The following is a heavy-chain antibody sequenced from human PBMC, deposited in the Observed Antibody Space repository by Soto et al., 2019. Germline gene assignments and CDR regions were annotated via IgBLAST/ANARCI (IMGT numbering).Heavy chain of an antibody. J-gene: IGHJ4*02. V-gene: IGHV3-30*18. Sequence: GGSLRLSCAASGFTFSSYGIHWVRQAPGKGLERVAVISYDGSNKYYADSVKGRFTISRDNSKNTPYLQMNSLRAEDTAVYYCAKARKVATIWGSLDYWGQGTLVTVSS. CDR3: AKARKVATIWGSLDY. D-gene: IGHD5-12*01. CDR1: GFTFSSYG. CDR2: ISYDGSNK.